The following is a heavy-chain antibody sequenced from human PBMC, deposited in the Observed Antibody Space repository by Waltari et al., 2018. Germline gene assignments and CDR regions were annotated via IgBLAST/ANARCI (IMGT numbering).Heavy chain of an antibody. CDR3: ARAAQNPFWSGYQTRYNWFDP. CDR1: GGSFSGYY. D-gene: IGHD3-3*01. J-gene: IGHJ5*02. CDR2: INHSGST. V-gene: IGHV4-34*01. Sequence: QVQLQQWGAGLLKPSETLSLTCAVYGGSFSGYYWSWIRPPPGKGLEWIGEINHSGSTNYNPSLKSRVTISVDTSKNQFSLKLSSVTAADTAVYYCARAAQNPFWSGYQTRYNWFDPWGQGTLVTVSS.